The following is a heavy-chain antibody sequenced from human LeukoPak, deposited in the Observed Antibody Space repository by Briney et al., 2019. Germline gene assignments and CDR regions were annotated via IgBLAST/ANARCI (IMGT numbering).Heavy chain of an antibody. CDR3: AIPDRLPRHCASGSCYEEFYYYYYVMDF. D-gene: IGHD2-2*01. Sequence: SVKVSCKASGDTFSLYAITWVRQAPGQGLEWMGRIIPILNRADYAQNFQDRVTITADKSTTTAYMELSSLRSEDTAVYYCAIPDRLPRHCASGSCYEEFYYYYYVMDFWGQGTTVTVSS. CDR2: IIPILNRA. V-gene: IGHV1-69*04. J-gene: IGHJ6*02. CDR1: GDTFSLYA.